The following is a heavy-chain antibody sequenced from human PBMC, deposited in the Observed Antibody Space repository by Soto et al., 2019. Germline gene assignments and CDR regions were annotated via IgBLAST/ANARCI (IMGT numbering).Heavy chain of an antibody. CDR1: GGSISSGSYY. J-gene: IGHJ5*02. CDR3: ARTVPAASGWFDP. CDR2: IYYSGST. Sequence: QVQLQESGRGLVKPSQTLSLTCTVSGGSISSGSYYWSWIRQHPGKGLEWIGYIYYSGSTYYNPSLKSRVTISVDTSKNQFSLKLSSVTAADTAVYSCARTVPAASGWFDPWGQGTLVTVSS. D-gene: IGHD2-2*01. V-gene: IGHV4-31*03.